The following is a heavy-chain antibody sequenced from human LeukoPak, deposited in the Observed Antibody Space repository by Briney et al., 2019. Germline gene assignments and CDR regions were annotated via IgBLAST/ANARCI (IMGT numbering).Heavy chain of an antibody. J-gene: IGHJ4*02. CDR2: IYYSGST. Sequence: SQTLSLTCTVSGGSISSGDYSWSWIRQPPGKGLEWIGYIYYSGSTYYNPSLKSRVTISVDTSKNQFSLKLSSVTAADTAVYYCARGHPSFGVVDYWGQGTLVTVSS. D-gene: IGHD3-3*01. V-gene: IGHV4-30-4*01. CDR1: GGSISSGDYS. CDR3: ARGHPSFGVVDY.